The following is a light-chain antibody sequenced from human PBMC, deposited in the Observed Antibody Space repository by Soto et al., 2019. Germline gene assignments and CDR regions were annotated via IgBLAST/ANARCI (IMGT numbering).Light chain of an antibody. CDR1: SSDVGGYNF. Sequence: QSVLTRPASVSGSPGQSITISCTGTSSDVGGYNFVTWYQQHPGKAPKLVIHDVTRRPSGVSNRFSGSKSGTTASLTISGLQAEDEADYYCCSYASSTSYVFGTGTKVTVL. J-gene: IGLJ1*01. CDR2: DVT. V-gene: IGLV2-14*01. CDR3: CSYASSTSYV.